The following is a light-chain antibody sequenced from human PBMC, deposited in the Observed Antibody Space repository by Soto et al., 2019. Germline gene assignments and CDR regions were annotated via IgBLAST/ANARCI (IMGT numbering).Light chain of an antibody. V-gene: IGKV2-30*01. CDR3: MQGTQWPPT. Sequence: EVVLTQSPLSLPVTLGQPASISCSSSQSLVFSDGNTYLNWFQQRPGQSPRRLIYKISNRDSGVPDRLSGSGSGADFTLNISRVEAEDGGTYYCMQGTQWPPTCGGGTKVEI. CDR1: QSLVFSDGNTY. J-gene: IGKJ4*01. CDR2: KIS.